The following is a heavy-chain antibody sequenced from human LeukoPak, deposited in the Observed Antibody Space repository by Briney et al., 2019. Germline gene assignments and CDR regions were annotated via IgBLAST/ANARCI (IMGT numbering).Heavy chain of an antibody. CDR3: AREDSGTTFDY. CDR2: INPSGGST. Sequence: ASVKVSCKASGYTFTSYYMHWVRQAPGQGLEWMGIINPSGGSTSYAQKFQGRVTMTRDTSTSAVYMELSSLRSEDTAVYYCAREDSGTTFDYWGQGTLVTVSS. D-gene: IGHD1-26*01. CDR1: GYTFTSYY. J-gene: IGHJ4*02. V-gene: IGHV1-46*01.